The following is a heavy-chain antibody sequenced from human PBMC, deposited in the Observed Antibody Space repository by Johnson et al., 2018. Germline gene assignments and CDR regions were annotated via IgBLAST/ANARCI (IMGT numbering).Heavy chain of an antibody. J-gene: IGHJ6*03. CDR2: VFYRGHT. V-gene: IGHV4-39*07. Sequence: QVQLQESGPGLVKPSETLSLTCVVSGDSINSDSYYGAWIRQPPGKGLEWIGSVFYRGHTYYNPSLKGRVTISMDTSENHFSLPLNSVTAADTAVYFCAREGRDYYYMDVWGKGTPVTVSS. CDR3: AREGRDYYYMDV. CDR1: GDSINSDSYY.